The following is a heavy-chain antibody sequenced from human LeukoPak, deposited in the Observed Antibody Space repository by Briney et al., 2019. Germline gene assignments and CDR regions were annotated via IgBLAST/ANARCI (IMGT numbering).Heavy chain of an antibody. CDR1: GYTFTSYG. CDR3: AREGKVVVPAAMGRGAFDI. CDR2: ISAYNGNT. J-gene: IGHJ3*02. D-gene: IGHD2-2*01. V-gene: IGHV1-18*01. Sequence: GASVKVSCKASGYTFTSYGISWVRQAPGQGLEWMGWISAYNGNTNYAQKLQGRVTMTTDTSTSTAYMELRSLRSDDTAVYYCAREGKVVVPAAMGRGAFDIWGQGTMVTVSS.